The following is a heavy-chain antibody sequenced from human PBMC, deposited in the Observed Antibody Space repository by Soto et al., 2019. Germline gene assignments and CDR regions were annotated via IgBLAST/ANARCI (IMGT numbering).Heavy chain of an antibody. Sequence: PSETLSLTCTVSGGSISGYYWAWVRQPPERGLEWIGFIYYDGPISSSPSLNSRVTLSVDTSKNQFSLKLNSVAAADTAVYYCARRVPDLMYYPCNCWGR. CDR1: GGSISGYY. CDR3: ARRVPDLMYYPCNC. CDR2: IYYDGPI. D-gene: IGHD3-16*01. J-gene: IGHJ2*01. V-gene: IGHV4-59*08.